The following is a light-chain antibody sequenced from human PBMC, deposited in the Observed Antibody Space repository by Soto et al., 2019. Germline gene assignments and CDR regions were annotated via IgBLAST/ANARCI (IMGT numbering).Light chain of an antibody. Sequence: IVMTHSPATLSVSPGERATLSFRASQAISDNLAWYQHKPGQPPRLLIYDASTRATGIPARFSGGGSGTEFTLTISSLQSEDFAVYYCQQRSNWPITFGQGTRLEIK. CDR2: DAS. J-gene: IGKJ5*01. CDR1: QAISDN. CDR3: QQRSNWPIT. V-gene: IGKV3-15*01.